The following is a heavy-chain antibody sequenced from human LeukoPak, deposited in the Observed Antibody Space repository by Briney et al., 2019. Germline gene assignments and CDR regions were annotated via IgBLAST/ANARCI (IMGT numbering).Heavy chain of an antibody. CDR2: IYYTGGS. Sequence: KASETLSLTCTVCGGPISTYYWSWIRQSPGKGLEWIGYIYYTGGSSYNPSLRGRVSISVDTSKNQFSLRLSSVTVADTAIYYCARGVYSSGYYYYFDSWGQGALVTVSS. V-gene: IGHV4-59*01. CDR1: GGPISTYY. J-gene: IGHJ4*02. CDR3: ARGVYSSGYYYYFDS. D-gene: IGHD3-22*01.